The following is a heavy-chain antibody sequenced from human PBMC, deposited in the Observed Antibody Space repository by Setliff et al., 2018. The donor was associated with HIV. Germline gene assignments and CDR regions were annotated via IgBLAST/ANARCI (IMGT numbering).Heavy chain of an antibody. CDR3: ARDPALTYSGYVYWYFDL. V-gene: IGHV1-18*01. D-gene: IGHD5-12*01. CDR2: ISGYNGNT. CDR1: GYTFSRYG. Sequence: ASVKVSCKASGYTFSRYGISWVRQAPGQGLEWMGWISGYNGNTKYVQKFQGRVTMTTDTSTSTANMELSGLRSDDTAVYYCARDPALTYSGYVYWYFDLWGRGTLVTVSS. J-gene: IGHJ2*01.